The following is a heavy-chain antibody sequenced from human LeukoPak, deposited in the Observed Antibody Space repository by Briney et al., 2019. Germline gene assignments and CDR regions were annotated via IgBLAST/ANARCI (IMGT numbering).Heavy chain of an antibody. D-gene: IGHD3-22*01. V-gene: IGHV4-39*01. Sequence: PSETLSLTCTVSGGSISSSSYYWGWIRQPPGKGLECIGSIYYSGSTYYNPSLKSRVTISVDTSKNQFSLKLSSVTAEDTAVYYCARHQGTYYYDSINWFDPWGQGTLVTVSS. J-gene: IGHJ5*02. CDR1: GGSISSSSYY. CDR2: IYYSGST. CDR3: ARHQGTYYYDSINWFDP.